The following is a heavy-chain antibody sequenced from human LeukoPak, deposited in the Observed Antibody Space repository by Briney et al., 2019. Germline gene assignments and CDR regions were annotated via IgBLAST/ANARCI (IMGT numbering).Heavy chain of an antibody. CDR1: GFTFSSYE. Sequence: PGGSLRLSCAASGFTFSSYEMNWVRQAPGKGLEWVSYISSSGSTIYYADSVKGRFTISRDNAKNSLYLQMNSLRAEDTAVYYCAKMPVYISGWYYFDYWGQGTLVTVSS. D-gene: IGHD6-19*01. V-gene: IGHV3-48*03. CDR3: AKMPVYISGWYYFDY. J-gene: IGHJ4*02. CDR2: ISSSGSTI.